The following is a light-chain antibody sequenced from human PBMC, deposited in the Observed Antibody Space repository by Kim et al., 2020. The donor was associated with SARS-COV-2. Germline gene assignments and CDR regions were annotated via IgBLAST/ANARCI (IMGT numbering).Light chain of an antibody. CDR3: SSYTSSSTL. V-gene: IGLV2-14*01. CDR2: DVS. J-gene: IGLJ2*01. Sequence: QSALTQPASVSGSPGQSITISCTGTSSDVGGYNYVSWYQQHPGKAPKLMIYDVSKRPSGVSNRFSGSKSGNTAFLTISGLQAEDEADYYCSSYTSSSTLFGGGTQLTVL. CDR1: SSDVGGYNY.